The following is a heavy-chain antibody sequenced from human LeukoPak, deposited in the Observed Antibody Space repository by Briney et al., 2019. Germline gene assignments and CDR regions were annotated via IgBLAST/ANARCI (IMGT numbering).Heavy chain of an antibody. Sequence: PSETLSLTCAVYGGSFSGYYWSWICQPPGKGLEWIGEINHSGSTNYNPSLKSRVTISVDTSKNQFSLKLSSVTAADTAVYYCARTGRGVSFDPWGQGTLVTVSS. CDR2: INHSGST. V-gene: IGHV4-34*01. J-gene: IGHJ5*02. CDR3: ARTGRGVSFDP. CDR1: GGSFSGYY. D-gene: IGHD1-1*01.